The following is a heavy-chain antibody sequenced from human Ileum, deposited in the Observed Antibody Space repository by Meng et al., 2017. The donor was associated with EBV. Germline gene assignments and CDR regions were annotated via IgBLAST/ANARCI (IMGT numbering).Heavy chain of an antibody. CDR3: ARDRGGYNVIDS. CDR2: LPATSSS. J-gene: IGHJ4*02. D-gene: IGHD1-1*01. V-gene: IGHV4-61*08. Sequence: QDSCPGLMQPLGRLLLTCIAPVGFVRGGVYYWCVIRKPQGEGMAWIVYLPATSSSNYNTSLKSRVTISVDTSKNQFHLRLSTVTTAATDVYYCARDRGGYNVIDSWGLGTLVTVSS. CDR1: VGFVRGGVYY.